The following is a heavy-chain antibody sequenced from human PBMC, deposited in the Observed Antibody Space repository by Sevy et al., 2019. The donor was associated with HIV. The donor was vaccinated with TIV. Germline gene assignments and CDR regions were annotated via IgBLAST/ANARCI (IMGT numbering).Heavy chain of an antibody. CDR3: ATGTLLGLVPFQR. CDR1: GLSFSTFS. CDR2: ITTTGTDM. J-gene: IGHJ1*01. Sequence: GGSLRLSCAASGLSFSTFSMSWVRQAPGKGLEWVSSITTTGTDMYYADSVKGRFTTYSDKHRNFLYLQLNSRRVEDRAVYYCATGTLLGLVPFQRCGQGTLVTISS. V-gene: IGHV3-21*01. D-gene: IGHD6-19*01.